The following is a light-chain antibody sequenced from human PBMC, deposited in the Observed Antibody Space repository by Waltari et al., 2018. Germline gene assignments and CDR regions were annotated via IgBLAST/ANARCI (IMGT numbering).Light chain of an antibody. Sequence: EVVLTQSPATLSLSPGDRATLSCRASQSIGTFFACYQQKPGKTPSLLVHAISNRAPCGPARFRCYGYGTDFTLTSSSLEPEDFALYYCQQRSSWPPITFGQGTRLDI. CDR2: AIS. CDR3: QQRSSWPPIT. J-gene: IGKJ5*01. V-gene: IGKV3-11*01. CDR1: QSIGTF.